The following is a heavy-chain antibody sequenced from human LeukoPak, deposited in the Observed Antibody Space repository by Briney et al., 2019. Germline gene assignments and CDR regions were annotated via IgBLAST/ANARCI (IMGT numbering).Heavy chain of an antibody. CDR2: ISYDGSNK. CDR3: ARDSGFSGTQRGEY. J-gene: IGHJ4*02. D-gene: IGHD3/OR15-3a*01. V-gene: IGHV3-30*03. CDR1: GFTFNNYG. Sequence: GGSLRLSCAASGFTFNNYGMHWVRQAPGKGLEWVAVISYDGSNKYYADSVKGRFTISRDNSKNTLYLQMNSLRAEDTAFYYCARDSGFSGTQRGEYWGQGTLVTVSS.